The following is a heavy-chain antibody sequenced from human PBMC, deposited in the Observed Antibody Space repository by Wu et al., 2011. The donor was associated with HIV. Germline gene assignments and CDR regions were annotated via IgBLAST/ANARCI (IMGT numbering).Heavy chain of an antibody. J-gene: IGHJ5*02. CDR2: INLESGEA. CDR1: GGTFSSYF. CDR3: CNTPPPSTCTTSRCVGYWFDP. D-gene: IGHD2-2*01. V-gene: IGHV1-69*04. Sequence: QVQLLQSGAEVKKPGSSVKVSCKASGGTFSSYFISWVRQAPGQGLEWLGLINLESGEATYAEKFQGRITLTADTSIGTAYLEMTNMKSEDTAVYYLCNTPPPSTCTTSRCVGYWFDPWGRGTVVT.